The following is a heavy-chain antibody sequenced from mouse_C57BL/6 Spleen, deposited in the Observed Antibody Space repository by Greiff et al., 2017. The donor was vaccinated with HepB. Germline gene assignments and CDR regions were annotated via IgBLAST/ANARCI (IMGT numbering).Heavy chain of an antibody. D-gene: IGHD2-1*01. V-gene: IGHV1-63*01. CDR3: ARRYYGNLSWFAY. Sequence: QVQLQQSGAELVRPGPSVKMSCKASGYTFTNYWIGWAKQRPGHGLEWIGDIYPGGGYTNYNEKFKGKATLTADKSSSTAYMQFSSLTSEDSAIYYCARRYYGNLSWFAYWGQGTLVTVSA. J-gene: IGHJ3*01. CDR1: GYTFTNYW. CDR2: IYPGGGYT.